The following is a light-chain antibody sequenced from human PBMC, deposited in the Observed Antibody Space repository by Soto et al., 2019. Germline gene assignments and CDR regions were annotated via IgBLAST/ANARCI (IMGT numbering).Light chain of an antibody. CDR3: AAWDDSLNGRV. V-gene: IGLV1-44*01. J-gene: IGLJ1*01. CDR1: NSNIGSNT. CDR2: YDN. Sequence: QSVLTQPPSASGTPGQRVTISCSGSNSNIGSNTVNWYQQLPGTAPKLLIYYDNLRPSGVPDRISGSKSGTSASLAISGPQSDDEADYYCAAWDDSLNGRVFGTGTKVTVL.